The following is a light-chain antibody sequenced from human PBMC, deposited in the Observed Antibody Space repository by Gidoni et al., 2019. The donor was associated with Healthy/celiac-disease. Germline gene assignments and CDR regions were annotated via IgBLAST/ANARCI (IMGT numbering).Light chain of an antibody. J-gene: IGLJ2*01. CDR2: KDS. CDR1: KLGDKY. CDR3: QAWDSSTVV. Sequence: GQTASITCSGDKLGDKYACWYQQKPGQSPVLVIYKDSKRPSGIPERFSGSNSGNTATLTISGTQAMDEADYYCQAWDSSTVVFGGGTKLTVL. V-gene: IGLV3-1*01.